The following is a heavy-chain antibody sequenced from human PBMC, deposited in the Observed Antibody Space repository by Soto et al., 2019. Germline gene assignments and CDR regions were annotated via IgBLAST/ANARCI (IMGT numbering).Heavy chain of an antibody. V-gene: IGHV3-48*02. J-gene: IGHJ6*02. D-gene: IGHD2-21*01. CDR3: ARGLRRGSYSYYGMDV. CDR1: GFTFSDYT. Sequence: ESGGGLVQPGGSLRLSCAVSGFTFSDYTMNWVRQTPGKGLEWLSYINSRGTTIYYADSVKGRFSISRDNANRSLSLQMNSLRDEDTAIYYCARGLRRGSYSYYGMDVWGHGTTVTVFS. CDR2: INSRGTTI.